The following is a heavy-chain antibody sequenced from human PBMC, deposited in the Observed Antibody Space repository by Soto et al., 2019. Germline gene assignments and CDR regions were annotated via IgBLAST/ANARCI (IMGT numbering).Heavy chain of an antibody. Sequence: QVQLVESGGGVVQPGRSLRLSCAASGFTFSSYAMHWVRQAPGKGLEWVAVISYDGSNKYYADSVKGRFTISRDNSKNTLYLQMNSLRAEDTAVYYCARDSQYGSGSYYTYYFDYWGQGTLVTVSS. CDR2: ISYDGSNK. CDR3: ARDSQYGSGSYYTYYFDY. V-gene: IGHV3-30-3*01. J-gene: IGHJ4*02. CDR1: GFTFSSYA. D-gene: IGHD3-10*01.